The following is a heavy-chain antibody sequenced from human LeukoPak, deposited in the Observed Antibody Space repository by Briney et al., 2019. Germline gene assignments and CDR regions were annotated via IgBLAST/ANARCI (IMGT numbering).Heavy chain of an antibody. V-gene: IGHV4-59*01. CDR2: ISDIGSI. Sequence: SETLSLTCTVSGGSISSYYWSWIRQPPGKGLEWIAYISDIGSINYNPSLKSRVTISLDTSKNQFSLKLSSVTAADTAVYYCARGNIVVVPAAVRGNWFDPWGQGTLVTVSS. D-gene: IGHD2-2*01. CDR1: GGSISSYY. CDR3: ARGNIVVVPAAVRGNWFDP. J-gene: IGHJ5*02.